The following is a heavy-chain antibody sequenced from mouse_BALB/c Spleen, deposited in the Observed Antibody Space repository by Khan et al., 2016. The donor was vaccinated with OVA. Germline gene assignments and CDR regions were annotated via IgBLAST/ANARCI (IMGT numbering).Heavy chain of an antibody. Sequence: QVQLQQSGAELARPGASVKMSCKASGYTFTSHTMHWVKQRPGQGLEWIGYINPRSGYTNYNQKLNDKATLTADKSSSTAYMQLSSLTSEDSAVYYGARRTTEYAMDYWGQGTSGTVSS. V-gene: IGHV1-4*01. CDR2: INPRSGYT. D-gene: IGHD2-14*01. CDR1: GYTFTSHT. CDR3: ARRTTEYAMDY. J-gene: IGHJ4*01.